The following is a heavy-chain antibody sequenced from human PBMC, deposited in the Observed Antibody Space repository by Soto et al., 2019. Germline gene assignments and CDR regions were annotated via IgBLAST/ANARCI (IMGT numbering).Heavy chain of an antibody. CDR2: ISAYNGNT. Sequence: QVQLVQSGAEVKKPGASVKVSCKASGYTFTSYGISWVRQAPGQGLEWMGWISAYNGNTNYAQKLQGRVTMTTDTPTSKAYMGLRSRRSDDTAVYYCARDYLPYYDILTGYSAFDIWAKGQWSPSLQ. CDR3: ARDYLPYYDILTGYSAFDI. CDR1: GYTFTSYG. D-gene: IGHD3-9*01. J-gene: IGHJ3*02. V-gene: IGHV1-18*01.